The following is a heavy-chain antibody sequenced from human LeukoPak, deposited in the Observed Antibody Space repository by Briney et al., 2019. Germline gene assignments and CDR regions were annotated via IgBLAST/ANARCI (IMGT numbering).Heavy chain of an antibody. CDR1: GFTFSSYW. J-gene: IGHJ6*03. CDR2: IRYDGSNK. D-gene: IGHD3-3*01. V-gene: IGHV3-30*02. Sequence: GGSLRLSCAASGFTFSSYWMSWVRQAPGKGLEWVAFIRYDGSNKYYADSVKGRFTISRDNSKNTVYLQMNSLRAEDTAVYYCAKGPGYYPYYYYYMDVWGKGTTVTISS. CDR3: AKGPGYYPYYYYYMDV.